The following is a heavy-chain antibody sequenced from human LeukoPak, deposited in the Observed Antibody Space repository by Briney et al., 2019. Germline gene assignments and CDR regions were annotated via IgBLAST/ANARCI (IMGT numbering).Heavy chain of an antibody. J-gene: IGHJ3*02. Sequence: PSETLSLTCTVSGGSISSYYWSWIRQPPGKGLEWIGYIYYSGSTNYNPSLKSRVTISVDTSKNRFSLKLSSVTAADTAVYYCARTGDSNAFDIWGQGTMVTVSS. V-gene: IGHV4-59*01. CDR2: IYYSGST. D-gene: IGHD4-17*01. CDR3: ARTGDSNAFDI. CDR1: GGSISSYY.